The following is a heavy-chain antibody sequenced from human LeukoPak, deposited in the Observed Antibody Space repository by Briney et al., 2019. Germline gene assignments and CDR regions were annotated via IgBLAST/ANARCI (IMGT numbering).Heavy chain of an antibody. V-gene: IGHV4-59*01. CDR1: GGSISSYY. CDR2: IYYSGST. CDR3: ARGSRELYYFDY. D-gene: IGHD1-7*01. Sequence: SETLSLTCTVSGGSISSYYWSWIPQTPGKGLEWIGYIYYSGSTKYNPSLKSRVTISVDASKTQFSLKLNSVTAADTAVYYCARGSRELYYFDYWGQGTLVTVSS. J-gene: IGHJ4*02.